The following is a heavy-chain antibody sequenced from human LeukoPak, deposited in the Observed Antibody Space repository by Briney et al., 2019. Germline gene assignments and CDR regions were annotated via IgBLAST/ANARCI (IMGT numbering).Heavy chain of an antibody. Sequence: SETLSLTCTVSGGSVSSSSYYWGWIRQPPGKGLEWIGSISYSGTNYNNPFLKSRVSISIDTSKNQFSVKLTSVTVADTAMYYCASLGTLRSWGQGALVTVSS. D-gene: IGHD7-27*01. J-gene: IGHJ5*02. CDR1: GGSVSSSSYY. V-gene: IGHV4-39*01. CDR3: ASLGTLRS. CDR2: ISYSGTN.